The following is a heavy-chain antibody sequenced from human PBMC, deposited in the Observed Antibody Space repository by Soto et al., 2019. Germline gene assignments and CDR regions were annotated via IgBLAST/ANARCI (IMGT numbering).Heavy chain of an antibody. CDR3: ARERPDGSRLDP. J-gene: IGHJ5*02. D-gene: IGHD6-13*01. CDR2: IYYSGST. CDR1: GGSISSGDYY. Sequence: QVQLQESGPGLVKPSQTLSLTCTVSGGSISSGDYYWSWIRQPPGKGLEWIGYIYYSGSTHYNPSTKGRVTRSVAPSKNQFSLKRSSVTAADTAVYHWARERPDGSRLDPWGQGTLVTVSS. V-gene: IGHV4-30-4*01.